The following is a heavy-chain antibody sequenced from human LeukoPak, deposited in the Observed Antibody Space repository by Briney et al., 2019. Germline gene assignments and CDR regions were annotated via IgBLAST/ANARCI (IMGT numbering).Heavy chain of an antibody. J-gene: IGHJ4*02. Sequence: SETLSLTCTVSGGSISRNYWSWIRQPPGKALEWIGSVYYSGTTSYNPSLKSRVTISVDMSKNHFSLRLRSVTAADTAMYYCARGTLYRGWSYYLDFWGQGSQVTVSS. V-gene: IGHV4-59*12. CDR2: VYYSGTT. CDR3: ARGTLYRGWSYYLDF. D-gene: IGHD6-19*01. CDR1: GGSISRNY.